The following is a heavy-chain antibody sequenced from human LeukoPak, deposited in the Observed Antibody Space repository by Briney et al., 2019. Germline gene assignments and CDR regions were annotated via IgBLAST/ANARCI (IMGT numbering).Heavy chain of an antibody. CDR1: GGSFSGYY. CDR2: INHSGST. J-gene: IGHJ4*02. D-gene: IGHD6-19*01. V-gene: IGHV4-34*01. Sequence: SETLSLTCAVYGGSFSGYYWSWIRQPPGKGLEWIGEINHSGSTNYNPSLKSRVTISVDTSKNQFSLKLSSVTAADTAVYYCARLWGIAVAGTGNFDYWGQGTLVTVSS. CDR3: ARLWGIAVAGTGNFDY.